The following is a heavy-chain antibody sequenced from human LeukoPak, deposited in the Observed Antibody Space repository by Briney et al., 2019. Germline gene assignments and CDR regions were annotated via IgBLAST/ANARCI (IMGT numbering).Heavy chain of an antibody. V-gene: IGHV3-21*01. CDR3: ARDIVGATKVGY. J-gene: IGHJ4*02. D-gene: IGHD1-26*01. Sequence: GSLRLSCAASGFTFSSYSMNWVRQASGKGLEWVSSISSSSSYIYYADSVKGRFTISRDNAKNSLYLQMNSLRAEDTAVYYCARDIVGATKVGYWGQGTLVTVSS. CDR1: GFTFSSYS. CDR2: ISSSSSYI.